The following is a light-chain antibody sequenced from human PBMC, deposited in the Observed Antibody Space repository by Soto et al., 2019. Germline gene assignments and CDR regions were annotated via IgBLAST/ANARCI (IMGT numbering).Light chain of an antibody. CDR1: QSVSSSY. CDR2: GAS. CDR3: QQYGSSPSWT. V-gene: IGKV3-20*01. J-gene: IGKJ1*01. Sequence: EIVLTQSPGTLSLSAGDRATLSCRASQSVSSSYLAWYQQKPGQAPRLLIYGASNRATGIPDRFSGSGSGTDFTLAISRLEPEDFAVYYCQQYGSSPSWTFGQGTKV.